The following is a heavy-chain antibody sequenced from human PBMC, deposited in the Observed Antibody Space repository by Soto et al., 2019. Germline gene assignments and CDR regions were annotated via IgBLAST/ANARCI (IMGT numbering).Heavy chain of an antibody. Sequence: SETLSLPCTLSACSISCYFWRWIGQPPGKGPEWIGYIYYSGSTDYNPSLKSRVTISVDTSKNQFSLNLSSVTAADTDVYNCARACITGKTNSFNMWGQGTMVTVSS. CDR1: ACSISCYF. V-gene: IGHV4-59*01. CDR2: IYYSGST. D-gene: IGHD1-20*01. J-gene: IGHJ3*02. CDR3: ARACITGKTNSFNM.